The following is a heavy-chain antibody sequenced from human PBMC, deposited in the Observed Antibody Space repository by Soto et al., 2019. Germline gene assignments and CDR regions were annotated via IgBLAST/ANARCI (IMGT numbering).Heavy chain of an antibody. V-gene: IGHV3-21*01. CDR3: ARDLSGDYGALDT. CDR1: GFTFSSYS. CDR2: ISSSSSYI. Sequence: GSLRLSCAASGFTFSSYSMNWVRQAPGKGLEWVSSISSSSSYIYYADSVKGRLTISRDNSKNTLYLQMNSLRAEDTAVYYCARDLSGDYGALDTWGQGTMVTVSS. D-gene: IGHD4-17*01. J-gene: IGHJ3*02.